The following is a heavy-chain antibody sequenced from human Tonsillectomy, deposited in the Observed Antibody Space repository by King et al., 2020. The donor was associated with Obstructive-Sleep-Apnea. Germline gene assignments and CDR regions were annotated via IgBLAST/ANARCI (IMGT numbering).Heavy chain of an antibody. J-gene: IGHJ4*02. V-gene: IGHV3-33*06. D-gene: IGHD2-21*02. Sequence: VQLVESGGGVVQPGRSLRLSCAASGFTFSSYGMHWVRQAPGKGLEWVAVIWYDGSNKYYADSVKGRFTISRDNSKNTLYLQMISLRAEDTAVYYFAKDKGASGDYAFDYWGQGTLVTVSS. CDR1: GFTFSSYG. CDR3: AKDKGASGDYAFDY. CDR2: IWYDGSNK.